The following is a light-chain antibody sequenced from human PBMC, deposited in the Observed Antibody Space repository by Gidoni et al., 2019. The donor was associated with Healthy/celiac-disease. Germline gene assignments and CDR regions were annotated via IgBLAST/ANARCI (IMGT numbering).Light chain of an antibody. CDR3: QQYNNWPPWT. V-gene: IGKV3-15*01. CDR2: AAS. J-gene: IGKJ1*01. Sequence: ELVMTQSPATLSVSPGERATLSCRASQSVNSNLAWYQPKPGQAPRLLIYAASTRATGIPARFSGSGSVTEFTLTISSLQSEDFVVYYCQQYNNWPPWTFGQGTKVEIK. CDR1: QSVNSN.